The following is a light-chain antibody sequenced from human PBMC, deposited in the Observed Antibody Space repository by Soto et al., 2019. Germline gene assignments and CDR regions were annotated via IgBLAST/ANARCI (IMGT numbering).Light chain of an antibody. J-gene: IGKJ2*01. Sequence: EIVLTQSPGTLSLSPGERATLSCRASQSISSSYLAWHQQKPGQAPRVLIYGASSRATGIPDRFSGSGSGTDFTLTISRLEPEDFAVYFCQQYGNPPPNAFGQGTKVAI. CDR2: GAS. V-gene: IGKV3-20*01. CDR3: QQYGNPPPNA. CDR1: QSISSSY.